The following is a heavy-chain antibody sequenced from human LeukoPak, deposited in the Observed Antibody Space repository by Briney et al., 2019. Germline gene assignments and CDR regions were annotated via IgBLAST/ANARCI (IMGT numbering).Heavy chain of an antibody. D-gene: IGHD5-12*01. CDR3: ARDLRSGYDFVDY. CDR1: GFTFSNYG. J-gene: IGHJ4*02. CDR2: ISYDGSNK. V-gene: IGHV3-30*03. Sequence: QPGGSLRLSCAASGFTFSNYGMHWVGQAPGKGLEGVAVISYDGSNKFYADSVKGRFTISRDNSKNTLYLQMNSLRTEDTAVYYCARDLRSGYDFVDYWGQGTLVTVSS.